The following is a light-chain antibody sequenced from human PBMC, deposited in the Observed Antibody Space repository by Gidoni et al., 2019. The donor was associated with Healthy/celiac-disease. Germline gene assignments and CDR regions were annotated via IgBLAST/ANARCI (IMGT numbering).Light chain of an antibody. CDR2: TAS. CDR3: QQYNSYLYT. CDR1: QSISSW. Sequence: IQITQSPSTLSASVGDRVTITCRASQSISSWLAWYQQKPGKAPKLLIYTASSLESGVPSRFSGSGSGTEFTLTISSLQPDDFATYYCQQYNSYLYTFGQGTKLEIK. V-gene: IGKV1-5*03. J-gene: IGKJ2*01.